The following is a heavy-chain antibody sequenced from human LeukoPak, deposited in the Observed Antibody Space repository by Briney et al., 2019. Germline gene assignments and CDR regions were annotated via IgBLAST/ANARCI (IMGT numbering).Heavy chain of an antibody. Sequence: GGSLRLSCAASGFTFSSYSMNWVRQAPGKGLEWVSSISSSSSYIYYADSVKGRFTISRDNAKNSLYLQMNSLRAEDTAVYYCAKGGVVITTHCDYWGQGTLVTVSS. CDR3: AKGGVVITTHCDY. J-gene: IGHJ4*02. CDR2: ISSSSSYI. D-gene: IGHD3-22*01. CDR1: GFTFSSYS. V-gene: IGHV3-21*04.